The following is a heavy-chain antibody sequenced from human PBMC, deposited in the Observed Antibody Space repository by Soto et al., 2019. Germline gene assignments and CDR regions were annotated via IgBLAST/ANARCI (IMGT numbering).Heavy chain of an antibody. J-gene: IGHJ4*02. V-gene: IGHV4-39*01. CDR2: IYSSGST. CDR3: AGQSYESRGYDYAY. CDR1: GGSSSSTSYY. D-gene: IGHD3-22*01. Sequence: QLLLQESGPGLVKPSETLSLTCTVSGGSSSSTSYYWGWIRQPPGKGLEWIGSIYSSGSTYYNPFLKSRVTVSVDTSKSHLSLRLSSVTAADTAVYYFAGQSYESRGYDYAYWGQGTLVTVSS.